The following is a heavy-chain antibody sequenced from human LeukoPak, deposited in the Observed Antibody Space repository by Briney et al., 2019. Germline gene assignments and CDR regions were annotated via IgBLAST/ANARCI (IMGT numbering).Heavy chain of an antibody. Sequence: SQTLSLTCAVSGGSISSGGYSWSCIRQPPGKGLEWIGYIYHSGSTYYNPSLKSRVTISVDRSKNQFSLKLSSLTAADTPVYYCARTRFGELLSLDYWGQGTLVTVSS. CDR1: GGSISSGGYS. J-gene: IGHJ4*02. CDR3: ARTRFGELLSLDY. CDR2: IYHSGST. D-gene: IGHD3-10*01. V-gene: IGHV4-30-2*01.